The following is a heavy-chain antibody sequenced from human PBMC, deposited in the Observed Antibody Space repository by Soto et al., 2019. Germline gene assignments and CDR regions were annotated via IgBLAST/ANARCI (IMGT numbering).Heavy chain of an antibody. V-gene: IGHV4-31*03. J-gene: IGHJ2*01. CDR3: ARDTDGGNYGWYFDL. CDR1: GGSISSGGYY. D-gene: IGHD2-21*02. CDR2: IYYSGST. Sequence: QVQLQESGPGLVKPSQTLSLTCTVSGGSISSGGYYWSWIRQHPGKGVEWIGYIYYSGSTYYNPSLKSRLTISVDTSKNQFSLKLSSVTAADTAVYYCARDTDGGNYGWYFDLWGRGTLVTVSS.